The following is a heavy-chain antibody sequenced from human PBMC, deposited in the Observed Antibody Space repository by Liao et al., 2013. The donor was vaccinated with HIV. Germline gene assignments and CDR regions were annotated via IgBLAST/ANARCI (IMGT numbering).Heavy chain of an antibody. CDR2: INHSGST. CDR3: ARGHRLRLGLVDY. D-gene: IGHD3-16*01. Sequence: QVQLQQWGAGLLKPSETLSLTCAVYGGVLQWLLLELDPPDPQGRGWSGLGEINHSGSTNYNPSLKSRVTISVDTSKNLFSLKLSSVTAADTAVYYCARGHRLRLGLVDYWGQGTLVTVSS. CDR1: GGVLQWLL. J-gene: IGHJ4*02. V-gene: IGHV4-34*01.